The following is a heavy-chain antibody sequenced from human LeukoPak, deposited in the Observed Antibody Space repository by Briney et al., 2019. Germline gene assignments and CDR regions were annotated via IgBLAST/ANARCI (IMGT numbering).Heavy chain of an antibody. CDR3: AKDPGYCSGGSCYEEAYGMDV. CDR1: GFTFSSYA. V-gene: IGHV3-23*01. J-gene: IGHJ6*02. D-gene: IGHD2-15*01. CDR2: ISGSGGST. Sequence: PGGSLRLSCAASGFTFSSYAMSWVRQAPGKGLEWVSAISGSGGSTYYADSVKGRFTISRDNSKNTLYLQMSSLRAEDTAVYYCAKDPGYCSGGSCYEEAYGMDVWGQGTTVTVSS.